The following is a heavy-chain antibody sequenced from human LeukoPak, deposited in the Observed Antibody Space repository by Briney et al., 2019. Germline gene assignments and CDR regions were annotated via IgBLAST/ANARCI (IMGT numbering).Heavy chain of an antibody. CDR3: VKDLGLTEYYTAFDF. J-gene: IGHJ4*02. Sequence: GGSLRLSCSASGITLSSHAMHWVRQAPGKGLEYVSAINSNGGTTYYADSVKGRFTISRDNSKNTLSLQMSRLRPEDTAVYYCVKDLGLTEYYTAFDFWGRGTLVTVSS. V-gene: IGHV3-64D*06. CDR2: INSNGGTT. D-gene: IGHD3-9*01. CDR1: GITLSSHA.